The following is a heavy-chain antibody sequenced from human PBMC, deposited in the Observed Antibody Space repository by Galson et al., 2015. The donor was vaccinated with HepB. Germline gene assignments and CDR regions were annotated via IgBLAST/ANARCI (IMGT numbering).Heavy chain of an antibody. V-gene: IGHV3-23*01. J-gene: IGHJ4*02. CDR3: AKDSRQQLTFDY. CDR2: ISGSGGST. CDR1: GFTFSSYA. D-gene: IGHD6-13*01. Sequence: SLRLSCAASGFTFSSYAMSWVRQAPGKGLEWVSAISGSGGSTYYADSVKGRFTISRDNSKNTLYLQMNSLRAEDTAVYYCAKDSRQQLTFDYWGQGTLVTVSS.